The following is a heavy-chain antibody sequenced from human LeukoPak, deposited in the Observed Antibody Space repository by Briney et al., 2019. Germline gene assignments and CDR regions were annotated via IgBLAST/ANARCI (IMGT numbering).Heavy chain of an antibody. Sequence: GGSLRLSCAVSGFTFSGYSMNWVRQAPGKGLEWVSYISSSSSTIYYADSVKGRFTISRDNAKNSLYLQMNSLRAEDTAVYYCARSWELAFDFWGQGTLVTVSS. V-gene: IGHV3-48*01. CDR1: GFTFSGYS. D-gene: IGHD1-26*01. CDR3: ARSWELAFDF. J-gene: IGHJ4*02. CDR2: ISSSSSTI.